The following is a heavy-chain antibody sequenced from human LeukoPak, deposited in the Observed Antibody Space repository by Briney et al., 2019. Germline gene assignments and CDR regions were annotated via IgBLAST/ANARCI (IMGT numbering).Heavy chain of an antibody. Sequence: SETLSLTCTVSGGSISGGSSYWGWIRQPPGKGLEWIGSIYYSGSTYYNPSLKSRVTISVDTSKNQFPLKLSSVTAADTAVYYCAGPNYYYMDVWGKGTTVTVSS. CDR3: AGPNYYYMDV. CDR2: IYYSGST. V-gene: IGHV4-39*01. CDR1: GGSISGGSSY. J-gene: IGHJ6*03.